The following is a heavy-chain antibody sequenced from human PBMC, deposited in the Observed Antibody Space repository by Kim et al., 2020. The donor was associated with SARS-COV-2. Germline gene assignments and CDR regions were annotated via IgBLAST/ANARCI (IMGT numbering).Heavy chain of an antibody. V-gene: IGHV4-39*07. CDR1: GGSISSSSYY. CDR3: ARDQPRYYGSGSRPVYYYYYGMDV. D-gene: IGHD3-10*01. CDR2: IYYSGST. J-gene: IGHJ6*02. Sequence: SETLSLTCTVSGGSISSSSYYWGWIRQPPGKGLEWIGSIYYSGSTYYNPSLKSRVTISVDTSKNQFSLKLSSVTAADTAVYYCARDQPRYYGSGSRPVYYYYYGMDVWGQGTTVTVSS.